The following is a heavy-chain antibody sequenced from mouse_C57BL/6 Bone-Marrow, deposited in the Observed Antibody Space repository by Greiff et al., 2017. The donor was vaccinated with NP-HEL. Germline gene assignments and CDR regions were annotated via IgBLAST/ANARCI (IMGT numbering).Heavy chain of an antibody. CDR1: GYTFTSYG. CDR3: ARGKGYYP. CDR2: IYPRSGNT. J-gene: IGHJ3*01. V-gene: IGHV1-81*01. Sequence: VKLMESGAELARPGASVKLSCKASGYTFTSYGISWVKQRTGQGLEWIGEIYPRSGNTYYNEKFKGKATLTADKSSSTAYMELRSLTSEDSAVYFCARGKGYYPWGQGTLVTVSA. D-gene: IGHD1-1*01.